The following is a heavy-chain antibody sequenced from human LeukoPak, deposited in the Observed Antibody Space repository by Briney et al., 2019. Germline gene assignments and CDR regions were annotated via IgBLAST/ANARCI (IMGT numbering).Heavy chain of an antibody. J-gene: IGHJ4*02. CDR2: IIPILGIA. V-gene: IGHV1-69*02. D-gene: IGHD3-16*01. CDR1: GGTFSSYT. Sequence: GASVKVSCKASGGTFSSYTISWVRQAPGQGVEWMGRIIPILGIANYAQKFQGRVTITADKSTSTAYMELSSLRSEDTAVYYCARGGSAGLDYWGQGTLVTVSS. CDR3: ARGGSAGLDY.